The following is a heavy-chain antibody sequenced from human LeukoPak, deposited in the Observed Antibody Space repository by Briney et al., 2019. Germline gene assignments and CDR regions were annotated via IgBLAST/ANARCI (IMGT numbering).Heavy chain of an antibody. CDR1: GYTFTSYG. V-gene: IGHV1-18*01. CDR3: ARAVIVVVPAVPGNRGYYYYMDV. Sequence: ASVKVSCKASGYTFTSYGISWVRQAPGQGLEWMGWISAYNGNTNYAQKLQGRVTMTTDTSTSTAYMELRSLRSDDTAVYYCARAVIVVVPAVPGNRGYYYYMDVWGKGTTVTVSS. J-gene: IGHJ6*03. CDR2: ISAYNGNT. D-gene: IGHD2-2*01.